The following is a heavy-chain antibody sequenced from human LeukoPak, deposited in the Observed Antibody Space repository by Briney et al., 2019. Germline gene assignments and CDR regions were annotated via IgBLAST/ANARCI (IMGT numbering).Heavy chain of an antibody. CDR3: ARDSSGDYSY. Sequence: GGSLRLSCVASGFTFSDAWMSWVRQAPGKGLEWVSVIYSGGSTYYADSVKGRFTISRDNSKNTLYLQMNSLRVEDTAVYYCARDSSGDYSYWGQGTLVTVSS. J-gene: IGHJ4*02. D-gene: IGHD3-22*01. V-gene: IGHV3-53*01. CDR2: IYSGGST. CDR1: GFTFSDAW.